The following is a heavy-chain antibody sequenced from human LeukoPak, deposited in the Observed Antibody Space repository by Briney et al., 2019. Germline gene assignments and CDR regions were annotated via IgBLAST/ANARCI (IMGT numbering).Heavy chain of an antibody. CDR1: GFTFSSYS. D-gene: IGHD6-19*01. CDR2: ISSSSSYI. J-gene: IGHJ5*02. CDR3: ARQYSSGWYEGLDWFDP. Sequence: GGSLRLSCAASGFTFSSYSMNWVRQAPGKGLEWVSSISSSSSYIYYADSVKGRFTISRDNAKNSLYLQMNSLRAEDTAVYYCARQYSSGWYEGLDWFDPWGQGTPVTVSS. V-gene: IGHV3-21*01.